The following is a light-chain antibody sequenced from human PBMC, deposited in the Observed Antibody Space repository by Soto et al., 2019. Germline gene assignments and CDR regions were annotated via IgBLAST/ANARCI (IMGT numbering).Light chain of an antibody. CDR2: GAS. V-gene: IGKV3-20*01. CDR1: QSVSSSY. J-gene: IGKJ1*01. Sequence: EIVLTQSPGTLSLSPGERATLSCRASQSVSSSYLAWYQQKPGQAPSLLIYGASSRATGIPDRFSGSGSGTDFTLTISRLEPEDFAVCYGQQYGSSSWTVGQGTKLEIK. CDR3: QQYGSSSWT.